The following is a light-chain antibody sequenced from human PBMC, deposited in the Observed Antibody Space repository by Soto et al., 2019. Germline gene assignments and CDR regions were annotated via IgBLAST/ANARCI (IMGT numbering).Light chain of an antibody. CDR2: EVN. CDR3: SSYTPSNTYV. V-gene: IGLV2-14*01. CDR1: SSDIGVYNY. J-gene: IGLJ1*01. Sequence: QSALTQPASVSGSPGQSITFSCTGTSSDIGVYNYVSWYQQHPGKAPKLMIYEVNNRPSGVSNRFSGSKSGNTASLTISGLQAEDEADYYCSSYTPSNTYVFGTGTKVT.